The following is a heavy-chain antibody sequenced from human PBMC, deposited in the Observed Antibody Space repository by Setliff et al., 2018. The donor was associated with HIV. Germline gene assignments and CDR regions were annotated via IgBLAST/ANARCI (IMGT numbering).Heavy chain of an antibody. Sequence: PSETLSLTCTVSGGSVSSGNYYWSWIRQPPGKGLEWIGYFYYSGSTNYNPSLKSRVSISLDTSKNQFSLKLTSVTAADTAVYFRARGLRAVTIDWGQGTLVTVSS. CDR2: FYYSGST. J-gene: IGHJ4*02. V-gene: IGHV4-61*01. CDR1: GGSVSSGNYY. CDR3: ARGLRAVTID. D-gene: IGHD4-17*01.